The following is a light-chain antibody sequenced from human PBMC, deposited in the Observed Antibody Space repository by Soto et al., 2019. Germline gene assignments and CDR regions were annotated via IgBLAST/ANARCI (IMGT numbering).Light chain of an antibody. Sequence: EIVLTQSPGTLSLSPGERATLSCRASQSVSSYYLAWYQQKPGQAPRLLIYDASNRATGIPDRFSGSGSGTDFTLTISSLETEELAVYYCQQRSNWPPTVGQGTRREIK. CDR3: QQRSNWPPT. V-gene: IGKV3D-20*02. J-gene: IGKJ5*01. CDR2: DAS. CDR1: QSVSSY.